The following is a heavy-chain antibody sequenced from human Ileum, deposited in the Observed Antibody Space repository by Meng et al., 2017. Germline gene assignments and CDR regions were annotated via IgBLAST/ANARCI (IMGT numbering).Heavy chain of an antibody. D-gene: IGHD3-3*01. Sequence: QVQRVQAGAEVKKRGPAVKVSCKASGGTFSSYTISWVRQAPGQGLEWMGRIIPILGIANYAQKFQGRVTITADKSTSTAYMELSSLRSEDTAVYYCARSSLGWPFLPFDYWGQGTLVTVSS. CDR1: GGTFSSYT. CDR2: IIPILGIA. J-gene: IGHJ4*02. CDR3: ARSSLGWPFLPFDY. V-gene: IGHV1-69*02.